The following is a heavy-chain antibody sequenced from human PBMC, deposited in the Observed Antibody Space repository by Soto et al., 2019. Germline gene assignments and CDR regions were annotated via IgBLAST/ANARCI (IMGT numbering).Heavy chain of an antibody. J-gene: IGHJ4*02. CDR3: ATLNSFGSDY. V-gene: IGHV3-74*03. CDR2: IYSDGSGP. D-gene: IGHD5-18*01. CDR1: GFTFGNFW. Sequence: PGGSLRLSCAASGFTFGNFWMHWVRQAPGKGLEWVSRIYSDGSGPMYADSVKGRFTISRDNAKSTLYLQMNSLRAEDTAVYYCATLNSFGSDYWGQGTLVTVSS.